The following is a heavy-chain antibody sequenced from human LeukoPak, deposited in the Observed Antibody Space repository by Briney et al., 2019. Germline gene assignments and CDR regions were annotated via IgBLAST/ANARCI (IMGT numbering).Heavy chain of an antibody. CDR3: ARGITMVRGVIKGGMDV. V-gene: IGHV1-69*04. CDR2: IIPIVGTA. J-gene: IGHJ6*02. D-gene: IGHD3-10*01. CDR1: GDTFSNYYA. Sequence: SVKVSCEASGDTFSNYYAISWVRQAPGQGLEWMGRIIPIVGTANSAQKFQGRVTITADKSTGTIYMELSSLRSGDTAIYYCARGITMVRGVIKGGMDVWGQGTTVTVSS.